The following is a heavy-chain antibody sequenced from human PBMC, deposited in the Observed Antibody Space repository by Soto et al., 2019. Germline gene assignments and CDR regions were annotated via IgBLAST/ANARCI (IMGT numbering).Heavy chain of an antibody. Sequence: QVQLVESGGGVVQPGRSLRLSCAASGFTFSSYGMHWVRQAPGKGLEWVAVIWYDGSNKYYADSVKGRCTISRDNSKNTLYLQMNSLRAEDTAVYYCARDQYSNYVDYWGQGTLVTVSS. D-gene: IGHD4-4*01. J-gene: IGHJ4*02. V-gene: IGHV3-33*01. CDR1: GFTFSSYG. CDR3: ARDQYSNYVDY. CDR2: IWYDGSNK.